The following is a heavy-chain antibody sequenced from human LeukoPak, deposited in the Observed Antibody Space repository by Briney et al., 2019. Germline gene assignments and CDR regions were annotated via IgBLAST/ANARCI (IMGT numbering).Heavy chain of an antibody. CDR3: AKGDLDWLLEED. J-gene: IGHJ4*02. Sequence: GGSLRLSCAASGFTFSSYAMSWVRQAPGKGLEWVSAISGSCGSTYYADSVKGRFTISRDNSKNTLYLQMNSLRAEDTAVYYCAKGDLDWLLEEDWGQGTLVTVSS. CDR2: ISGSCGST. D-gene: IGHD3-9*01. CDR1: GFTFSSYA. V-gene: IGHV3-23*01.